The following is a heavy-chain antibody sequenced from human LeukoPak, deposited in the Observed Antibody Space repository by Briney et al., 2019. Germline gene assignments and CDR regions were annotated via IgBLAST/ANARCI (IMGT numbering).Heavy chain of an antibody. CDR3: ASVVVTAIRDY. J-gene: IGHJ4*02. D-gene: IGHD2-21*02. CDR1: GFTVSSNY. Sequence: GGSLRLSCAASGFTVSSNYMSWVRQAPGKGLEWVSVIYSGGSTYYADSVKGRFTISRDNSKNTLYLQMNSLRAEDTAIYYCASVVVTAIRDYWGQGTLVTVSS. V-gene: IGHV3-53*01. CDR2: IYSGGST.